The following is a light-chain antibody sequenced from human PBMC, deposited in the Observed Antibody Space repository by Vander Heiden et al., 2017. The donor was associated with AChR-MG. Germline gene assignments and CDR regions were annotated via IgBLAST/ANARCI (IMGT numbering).Light chain of an antibody. V-gene: IGKV4-1*01. J-gene: IGKJ3*01. CDR1: QSVLYSSNSKNY. CDR3: QQYYDTPFT. Sequence: DIVLTQSPDSLAVSLGERATINCKSSQSVLYSSNSKNYLAWYQQKPGQPPKLLIYWASTRESGVPDRISGSGSGTDFTLTISSLQAEDVAVYYCQQYYDTPFTFGPRTKVDIK. CDR2: WAS.